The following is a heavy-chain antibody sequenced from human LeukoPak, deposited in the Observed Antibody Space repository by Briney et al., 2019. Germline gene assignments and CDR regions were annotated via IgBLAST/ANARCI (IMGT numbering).Heavy chain of an antibody. V-gene: IGHV4-61*01. CDR1: GGSISSSSYY. Sequence: SETLSLTCAVSGGSISSSSYYWSWIRQAPGKGLEWIGYVHHSGRTNSNPSLGSRVTMSVDTSTSQLSLNLTSVTTADTAVYFCARDLRAKYWGQGTLVFVSS. CDR3: ARDLRAKY. CDR2: VHHSGRT. J-gene: IGHJ1*01. D-gene: IGHD4/OR15-4a*01.